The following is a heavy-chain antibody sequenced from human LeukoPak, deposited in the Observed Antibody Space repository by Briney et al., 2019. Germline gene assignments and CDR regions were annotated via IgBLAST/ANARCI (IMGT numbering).Heavy chain of an antibody. J-gene: IGHJ4*02. CDR1: GFTFSSYA. D-gene: IGHD3-22*01. CDR2: ISGSGGST. Sequence: PGGSLRLSCAASGFTFSSYAMHWVRQAPGKGLEWVSAISGSGGSTYYADSVKGRFTISRDNSKNTLYLQMNSLRAEDTAVYYCAKDGDYYDSSGYYYYFDYWGQGTLVTVSS. CDR3: AKDGDYYDSSGYYYYFDY. V-gene: IGHV3-23*01.